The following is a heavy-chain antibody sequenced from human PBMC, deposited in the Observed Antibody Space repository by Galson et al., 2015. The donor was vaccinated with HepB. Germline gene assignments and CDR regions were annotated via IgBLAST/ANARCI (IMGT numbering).Heavy chain of an antibody. Sequence: ETLSLTCTVSGGSVSSGSYYWSWIRQPPGKGLEWIGYIYYSGSTNYNPSLKSRVTISVDTSKNQLSLKLSSVTAADTAVYYCATIPIVGGYFDYWGQGTLVTVSS. D-gene: IGHD1-26*01. CDR3: ATIPIVGGYFDY. CDR2: IYYSGST. V-gene: IGHV4-61*01. CDR1: GGSVSSGSYY. J-gene: IGHJ4*02.